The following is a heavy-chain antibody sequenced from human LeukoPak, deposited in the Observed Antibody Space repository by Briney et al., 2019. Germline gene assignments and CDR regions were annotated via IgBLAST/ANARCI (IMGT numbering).Heavy chain of an antibody. J-gene: IGHJ4*02. D-gene: IGHD3-16*02. V-gene: IGHV3-30*03. CDR3: ARSGYDYVWGSYRVPRFDY. CDR2: ISYDGSNK. CDR1: GFTFSSYA. Sequence: GGSLRLSCAASGFTFSSYAMSWVRQAPGKGLEWVTAISYDGSNKHYADSVRGRFTISRDNSKNTLYLQMNSLRAEDTAVYYCARSGYDYVWGSYRVPRFDYWGQGTLVTVSS.